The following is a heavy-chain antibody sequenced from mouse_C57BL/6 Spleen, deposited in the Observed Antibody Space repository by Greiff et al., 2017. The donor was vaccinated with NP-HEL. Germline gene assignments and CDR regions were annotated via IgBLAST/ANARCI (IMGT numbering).Heavy chain of an antibody. CDR3: ARDLHDYYYAMDY. D-gene: IGHD2-4*01. V-gene: IGHV5-16*01. J-gene: IGHJ4*01. Sequence: EVQLVESEGGLVQPGSSMKLSCTASGFTFSDYYMAWVRQVPEKGLEWVANINYDGSSTYYLDSLKSRFIISRDNAKNILYLQMSSLKSEDTATYYCARDLHDYYYAMDYWGQGTSVTVSS. CDR2: INYDGSST. CDR1: GFTFSDYY.